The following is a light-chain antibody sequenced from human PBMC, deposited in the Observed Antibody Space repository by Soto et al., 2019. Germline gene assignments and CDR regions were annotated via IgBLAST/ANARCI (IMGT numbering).Light chain of an antibody. J-gene: IGKJ5*01. CDR2: DAS. Sequence: QMAQSPSSLSASVGDRVTITCQASQDINKNLIWYQQKPGKAPKLLIYDASDLETGVPSRFSESGSGTGFTFTISSLQPEDFATYYCQQYESPPLTFGQGTRLEIK. CDR3: QQYESPPLT. CDR1: QDINKN. V-gene: IGKV1-33*01.